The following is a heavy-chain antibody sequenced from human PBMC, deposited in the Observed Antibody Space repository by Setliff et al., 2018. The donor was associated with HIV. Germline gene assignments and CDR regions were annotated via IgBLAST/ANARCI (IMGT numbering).Heavy chain of an antibody. CDR2: IKTDGSVT. V-gene: IGHV3-74*01. CDR3: VKDGSVSGRNYYYMDV. J-gene: IGHJ6*03. CDR1: GFSLSNYW. Sequence: GGSLRLSCAASGFSLSNYWMHWVRQAPGKGLVWVSCIKTDGSVTRYADSVKGRFTISRDNAKNTVYLQMNRLTAEDTASYYCVKDGSVSGRNYYYMDVWGKGTTVTVSS. D-gene: IGHD6-19*01.